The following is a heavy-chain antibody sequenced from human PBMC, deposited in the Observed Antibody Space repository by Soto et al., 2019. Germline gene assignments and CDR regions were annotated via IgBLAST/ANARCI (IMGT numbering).Heavy chain of an antibody. D-gene: IGHD6-13*01. CDR3: ARDVPGIAAAGPEGLIDP. CDR1: DASISSSAYY. Sequence: SETLSLTCTVSDASISSSAYYWGWIRQPPGKGLEWIGYIYYSGSTYYNPSLKSRVTISVDTSKNQFSLKLSSVTAADTAVYYCARDVPGIAAAGPEGLIDPWGQGTLVTVSS. CDR2: IYYSGST. J-gene: IGHJ5*02. V-gene: IGHV4-31*03.